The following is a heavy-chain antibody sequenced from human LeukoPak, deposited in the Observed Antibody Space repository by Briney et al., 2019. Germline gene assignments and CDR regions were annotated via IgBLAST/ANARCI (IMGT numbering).Heavy chain of an antibody. J-gene: IGHJ3*02. CDR2: IYYSGST. D-gene: IGHD3-22*01. CDR1: GGSISSGDYY. V-gene: IGHV4-30-4*01. Sequence: SQTLSLTCTVSGGSISSGDYYWSWIRQPPGKGLEWIGYIYYSGSTYYNPSLKSRVTISVDTSKNQFSLKLSSVTAADTAVYYCARGRPHYDSSVWSRRGGAFDIWGQGTMVTVSS. CDR3: ARGRPHYDSSVWSRRGGAFDI.